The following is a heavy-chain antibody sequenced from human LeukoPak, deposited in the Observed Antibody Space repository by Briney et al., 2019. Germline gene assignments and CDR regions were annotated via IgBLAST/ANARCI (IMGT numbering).Heavy chain of an antibody. V-gene: IGHV3-64*02. Sequence: EGLVQPGGSLRLSCVASGFTFISYTMHWVRQAPGKGLEYVSGISSNGGNTYYSDSVKGRFSISRDNSKNTLYLQMGSLRAEGMAVYYCARDSRPYCGGDCPIDYWGQGTLVTVSS. CDR2: ISSNGGNT. CDR1: GFTFISYT. J-gene: IGHJ4*02. CDR3: ARDSRPYCGGDCPIDY. D-gene: IGHD2-21*02.